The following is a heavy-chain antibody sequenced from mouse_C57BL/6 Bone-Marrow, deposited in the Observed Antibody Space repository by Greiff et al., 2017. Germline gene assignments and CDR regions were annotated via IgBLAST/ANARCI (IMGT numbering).Heavy chain of an antibody. CDR3: ARKNDGYYGYFDV. Sequence: QVQLQQSGPELVKPGASVKISCKASGYAFSSSWMNWVKQRPGKGLEWIGRIYPGDGDTNYNGKFKGKATLTADKSSSTAYMQLSSLTSEDSAVYLCARKNDGYYGYFDVWGTGTTVTVSS. D-gene: IGHD2-3*01. J-gene: IGHJ1*03. V-gene: IGHV1-82*01. CDR2: IYPGDGDT. CDR1: GYAFSSSW.